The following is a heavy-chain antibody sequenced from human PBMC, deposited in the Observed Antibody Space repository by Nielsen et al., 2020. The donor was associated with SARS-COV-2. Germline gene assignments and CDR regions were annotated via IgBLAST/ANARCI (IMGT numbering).Heavy chain of an antibody. J-gene: IGHJ4*02. D-gene: IGHD3-10*01. Sequence: SETLSLTCSASGASIRRGDYYWSWIRQPPGAGLEWIASYYSGTTYYDPSLKSRLTLSVDTSRNQLSLRLSSVTAADSAVYFCAARDYYGSTAVAFWGQGTLVTVSS. CDR1: GASIRRGDYY. V-gene: IGHV4-30-4*01. CDR3: AARDYYGSTAVAF. CDR2: YYSGTT.